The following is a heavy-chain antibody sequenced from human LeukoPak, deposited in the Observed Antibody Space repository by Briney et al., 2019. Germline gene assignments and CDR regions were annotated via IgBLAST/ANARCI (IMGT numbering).Heavy chain of an antibody. J-gene: IGHJ4*02. Sequence: PSGTLSLTCAVSGDSISSINWWTWVRQPPGKGLEWIGEIYHSGSTNYNPSLESRVTISVDTSKNQFSLKLSSVTAADTAVYYCARSRNWDYYGSGSYFKWGQGTLVTVSS. D-gene: IGHD3-10*01. CDR1: GDSISSINW. V-gene: IGHV4-4*02. CDR2: IYHSGST. CDR3: ARSRNWDYYGSGSYFK.